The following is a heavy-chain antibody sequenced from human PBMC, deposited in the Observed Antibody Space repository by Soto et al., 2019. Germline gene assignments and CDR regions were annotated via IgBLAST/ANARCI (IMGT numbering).Heavy chain of an antibody. Sequence: QVQLVQSGAEVKQPGSSVKVSCKASGVTFNNSTVNWVRQAPGQGLEWMGRFTPILGVANNAQKFQGRLTLSVEKYTSTAYMELSSLRSEDTDVYYCARPSTTATGGVEHWGQGTLVIVSS. V-gene: IGHV1-69*02. CDR2: FTPILGVA. J-gene: IGHJ4*02. CDR1: GVTFNNST. D-gene: IGHD2-8*02. CDR3: ARPSTTATGGVEH.